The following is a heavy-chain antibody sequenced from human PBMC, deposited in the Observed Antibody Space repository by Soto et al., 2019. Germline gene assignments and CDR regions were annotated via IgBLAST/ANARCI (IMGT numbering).Heavy chain of an antibody. CDR3: ARVEYQLLLHWFDP. Sequence: GVSLRLSCAASGFTVSSNYMSWVRQAPGKGLEWVSVIYSGGSTYYADSVKGRFTISRHNSKNTLYLQMNSLRAEDTAVYYCARVEYQLLLHWFDPWGQGTLVTVSS. CDR1: GFTVSSNY. V-gene: IGHV3-53*04. CDR2: IYSGGST. D-gene: IGHD2-2*01. J-gene: IGHJ5*02.